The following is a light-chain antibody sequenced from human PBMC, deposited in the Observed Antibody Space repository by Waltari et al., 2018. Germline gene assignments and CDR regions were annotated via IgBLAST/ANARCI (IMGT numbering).Light chain of an antibody. CDR1: NIGFKS. CDR2: DDT. Sequence: SSVLTQPPSVSVAPGQTAIISCGGNNIGFKSVHWHQQKPGQAPALVMFDDTDRPSGIPVRFSGSKTGDTATLGSRRVEDDDEADFYCQVWDSGHFPRFGGGTKLTVL. V-gene: IGLV3-21*02. CDR3: QVWDSGHFPR. J-gene: IGLJ2*01.